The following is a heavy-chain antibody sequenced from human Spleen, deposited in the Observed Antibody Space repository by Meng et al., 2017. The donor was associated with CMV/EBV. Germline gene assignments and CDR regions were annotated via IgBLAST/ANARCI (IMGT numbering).Heavy chain of an antibody. CDR2: IYYSGNT. V-gene: IGHV4-39*07. J-gene: IGHJ5*02. Sequence: QLQLQESGPGRGKPSETLSLTGTVSGGSISSSSYYWGWIRQPPGKGLEWIGSIYYSGNTYYNPSLKSRVTISVDTSKNQFSLKLSSVTAADMAVYYCARVSRSANWFDPWGQGTLVTVSS. CDR1: GGSISSSSYY. CDR3: ARVSRSANWFDP.